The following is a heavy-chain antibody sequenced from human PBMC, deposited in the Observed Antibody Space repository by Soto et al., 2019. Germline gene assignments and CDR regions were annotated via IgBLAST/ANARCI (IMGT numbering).Heavy chain of an antibody. Sequence: GGSLRLSCAASGFTFDDYTMHWVRQAPGKGLEWVSLISWDGGSTYYADSVTGRFTISRDNSKNSLYLQMNSLRTEDTALYYCANVRGGGAIPGYYYYGMDVWGQGTTVTGSS. CDR3: ANVRGGGAIPGYYYYGMDV. V-gene: IGHV3-43*01. CDR2: ISWDGGST. CDR1: GFTFDDYT. D-gene: IGHD1-26*01. J-gene: IGHJ6*02.